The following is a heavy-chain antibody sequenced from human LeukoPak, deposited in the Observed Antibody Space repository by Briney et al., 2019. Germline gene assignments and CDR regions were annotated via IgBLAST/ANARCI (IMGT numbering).Heavy chain of an antibody. CDR1: GFTVSSDY. D-gene: IGHD3-3*01. Sequence: PGGSLRLSCAASGFTVSSDYMSWVRQAPGKGLEWVSVIYSGGSTYYADSVKGRFTISRDNSKNTLYLQMNSLRAEDTAVYYCARGRQYYDFWSGYYTLEPYYFDYWGQGTLVTVSS. J-gene: IGHJ4*02. CDR2: IYSGGST. CDR3: ARGRQYYDFWSGYYTLEPYYFDY. V-gene: IGHV3-66*01.